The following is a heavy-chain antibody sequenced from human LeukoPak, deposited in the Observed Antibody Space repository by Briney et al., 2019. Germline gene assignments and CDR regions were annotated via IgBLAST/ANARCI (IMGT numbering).Heavy chain of an antibody. CDR2: IYYSGST. V-gene: IGHV4-39*07. D-gene: IGHD3-3*01. J-gene: IGHJ5*02. CDR3: ARGHSRFLEWFGRDWFDP. Sequence: SETLSLTCTVSGGSISSSSYYWGWIRQPPGKGLEWIGSIYYSGSTYYNPSLKSRVTISVDTSKNQFSLKLSSVTAADTAVYYCARGHSRFLEWFGRDWFDPWGQGTLVTVSS. CDR1: GGSISSSSYY.